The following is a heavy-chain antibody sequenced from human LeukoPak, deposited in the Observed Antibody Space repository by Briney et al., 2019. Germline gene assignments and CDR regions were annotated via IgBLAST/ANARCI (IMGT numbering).Heavy chain of an antibody. V-gene: IGHV1-18*01. CDR2: ISAYNGNT. D-gene: IGHD3-10*01. CDR1: GYTFTSYG. Sequence: ASVKVSCKASGYTFTSYGISWVRQAPGQGLEWMGWISAYNGNTNYAQKLQGRVTMTTDTSTSTAYVELRSLRSDDTAVYYCARDPTYYYGSGSYYNTPIDYWGQGTLVTVSS. CDR3: ARDPTYYYGSGSYYNTPIDY. J-gene: IGHJ4*02.